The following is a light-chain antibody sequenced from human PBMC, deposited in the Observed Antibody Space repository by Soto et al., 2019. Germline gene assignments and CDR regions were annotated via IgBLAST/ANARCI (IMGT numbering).Light chain of an antibody. Sequence: EIVLTQSPGTLSLSPGERATLSCRASESVSSHYLAWYQQKPGQAPRLLIYDASSRATGIPDRFSGSGSGTDFTLTISRLEPEDFAVYYCQQYGRSLYTFGQGTKLEIK. CDR3: QQYGRSLYT. CDR1: ESVSSHY. V-gene: IGKV3-20*01. J-gene: IGKJ2*01. CDR2: DAS.